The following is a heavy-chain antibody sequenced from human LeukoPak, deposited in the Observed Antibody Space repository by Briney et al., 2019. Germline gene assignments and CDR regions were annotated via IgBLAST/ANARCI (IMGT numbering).Heavy chain of an antibody. Sequence: GGSLRLSRVASEFTFSTYAMNWVRQVPGRGLERISYISTGGDTIYYADSVKGRFTISRDNAKHSLYLQMNSLRAEDTAVYYCATCIATAGHYFDNWGQGTLVTVSS. D-gene: IGHD6-13*01. CDR3: ATCIATAGHYFDN. CDR2: ISTGGDTI. V-gene: IGHV3-48*03. CDR1: EFTFSTYA. J-gene: IGHJ4*02.